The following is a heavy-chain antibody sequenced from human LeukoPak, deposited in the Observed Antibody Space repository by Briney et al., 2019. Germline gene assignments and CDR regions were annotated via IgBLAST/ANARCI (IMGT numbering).Heavy chain of an antibody. CDR3: VPGQPARSAVAGPN. D-gene: IGHD6-19*01. CDR1: GFTFSSYG. J-gene: IGHJ4*02. V-gene: IGHV3-30*03. CDR2: ISYDGSNK. Sequence: PGGSLRLSCAASGFTFSSYGMHWVRQAPGKGLEWVAVISYDGSNKYYADSVKGRFTISRDNSKNTLYLQMNSLRTEDTAVYYCVPGQPARSAVAGPNGGQGTLVTVSS.